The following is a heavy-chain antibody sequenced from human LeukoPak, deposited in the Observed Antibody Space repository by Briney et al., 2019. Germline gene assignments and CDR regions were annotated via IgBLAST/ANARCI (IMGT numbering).Heavy chain of an antibody. D-gene: IGHD6-13*01. CDR1: GFTFSDYY. CDR2: ISSSGSTI. J-gene: IGHJ5*02. CDR3: ARGGEYSSSWPYRTYNWFDP. Sequence: GGSLRLSCAASGFTFSDYYMSWIRQAPGKGPEWVSYISSSGSTIYYADSVKGRFTTSRDNAKNSLYLQMNSLRAEDTAVYYCARGGEYSSSWPYRTYNWFDPWGQGTLVTVSS. V-gene: IGHV3-11*01.